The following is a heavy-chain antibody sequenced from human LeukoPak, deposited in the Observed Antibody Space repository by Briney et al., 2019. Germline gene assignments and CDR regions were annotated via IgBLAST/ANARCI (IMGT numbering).Heavy chain of an antibody. J-gene: IGHJ3*02. CDR1: GGSISSSSYY. CDR2: IYYSGST. V-gene: IGHV4-39*01. CDR3: ARQKGGTRNAFDI. D-gene: IGHD1-26*01. Sequence: KPSETLSLTCTVSGGSISSSSYYWGWIRQPPGKGLEWIVSIYYSGSTYYNPSLKSRVTISVDTSKNHFSLKLSSVTAADTAVYYCARQKGGTRNAFDIWGQGPMVTVSS.